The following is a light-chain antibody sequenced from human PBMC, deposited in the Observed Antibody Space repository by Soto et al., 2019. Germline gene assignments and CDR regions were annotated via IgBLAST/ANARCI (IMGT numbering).Light chain of an antibody. J-gene: IGKJ4*01. CDR3: QQSSNWPPLT. Sequence: EIVLTQSPATLSLSPGERATLSCRASQSVSSYLAWYQQKPGQAPRLLIYDASNRATGIPPRFSGSGSGTYFTHTISRVKPEDFEVYYCQQSSNWPPLTFGGGTEVEIK. CDR2: DAS. V-gene: IGKV3-11*01. CDR1: QSVSSY.